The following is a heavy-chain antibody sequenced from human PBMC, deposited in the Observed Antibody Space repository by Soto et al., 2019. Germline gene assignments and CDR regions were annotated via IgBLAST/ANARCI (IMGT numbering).Heavy chain of an antibody. Sequence: QVQLVQSGAEVKKPGASVKVSCKASGYTFTNYHIHWVRQAPGQGLEWIGKINPGGGSTSYAQKFQGRVTVTRDTSTSTVYMELSRLRSEDTAVYYCVRNSYFFGSDYWGQGTLVTVSS. D-gene: IGHD3-3*01. CDR1: GYTFTNYH. J-gene: IGHJ4*02. CDR3: VRNSYFFGSDY. CDR2: INPGGGST. V-gene: IGHV1-46*03.